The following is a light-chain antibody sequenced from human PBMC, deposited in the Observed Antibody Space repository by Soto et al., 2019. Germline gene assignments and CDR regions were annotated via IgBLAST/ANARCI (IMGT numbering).Light chain of an antibody. CDR3: QQTNSFPLT. CDR1: QDISSY. J-gene: IGKJ4*01. CDR2: AAF. Sequence: DIQMTQSPSSVAASVGDRVTITCRASQDISSYLAWYQQKPGEAPKVLIYAAFSLQRGVPSRFSGSGSGTDFTLTISSLQPEDFATYYCQQTNSFPLTFSGGTKVEIK. V-gene: IGKV1D-12*01.